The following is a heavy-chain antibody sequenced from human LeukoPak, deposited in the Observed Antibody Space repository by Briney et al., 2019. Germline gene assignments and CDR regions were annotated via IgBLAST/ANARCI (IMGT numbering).Heavy chain of an antibody. CDR1: GFTVSSNY. Sequence: QPGGSLRLSCAASGFTVSSNYMTWVRQAPGKGLEWVSVIYNGDNTKYADSVKGRFTISRDNSKNTLFLQMNSLSAEDTAVYYCARDPGHSSAYYFYYYMDVWGKGTTVTISS. D-gene: IGHD6-19*01. V-gene: IGHV3-53*01. J-gene: IGHJ6*03. CDR2: IYNGDNT. CDR3: ARDPGHSSAYYFYYYMDV.